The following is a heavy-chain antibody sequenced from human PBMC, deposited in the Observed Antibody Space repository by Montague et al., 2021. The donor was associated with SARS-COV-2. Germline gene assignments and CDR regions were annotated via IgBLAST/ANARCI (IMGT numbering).Heavy chain of an antibody. Sequence: SETLSLTCTVSGGSISSSSYYWGWIRQPPGKGLEWIGSIYYSGSTYYNPSLKSRVTISVDTSKNQFSLKLSSVTAADTAVYYCARHASYDYSKDLYYYYYYGMDAWGQGTTVTVSS. V-gene: IGHV4-39*01. D-gene: IGHD4-11*01. CDR1: GGSISSSSYY. CDR3: ARHASYDYSKDLYYYYYYGMDA. J-gene: IGHJ6*02. CDR2: IYYSGST.